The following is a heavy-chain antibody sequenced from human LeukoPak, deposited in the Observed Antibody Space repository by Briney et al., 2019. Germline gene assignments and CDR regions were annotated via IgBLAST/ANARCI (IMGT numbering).Heavy chain of an antibody. J-gene: IGHJ4*02. Sequence: PSETLSLTCSVGGDFISTYYWRWIRQPPGKGLEWIGYIYYSGSTNYNPSLKSRVTISVDTSKNQFSLKLSSVTAADPAVYYCATSTYYSARSAPVFDCWGQGTLVTVSS. CDR2: IYYSGST. CDR1: GDFISTYY. V-gene: IGHV4-59*01. CDR3: ATSTYYSARSAPVFDC. D-gene: IGHD3-22*01.